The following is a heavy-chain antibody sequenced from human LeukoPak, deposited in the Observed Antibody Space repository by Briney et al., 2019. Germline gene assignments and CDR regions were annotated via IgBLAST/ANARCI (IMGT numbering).Heavy chain of an antibody. J-gene: IGHJ4*02. CDR1: GFTFSSYW. D-gene: IGHD3-10*01. CDR2: IRSRNSAI. Sequence: AGGSLRLSCAASGFTFSSYWMSWVRQAPGKGLEWVSYIRSRNSAIYYADSVKGRFTISRDSAKNSLYLQMNSLRAEDTAVYYCAREGGSGSYLEYWGQGTLVTVSS. V-gene: IGHV3-48*01. CDR3: AREGGSGSYLEY.